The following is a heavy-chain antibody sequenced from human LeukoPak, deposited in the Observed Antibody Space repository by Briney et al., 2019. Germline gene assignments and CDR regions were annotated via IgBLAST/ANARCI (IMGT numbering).Heavy chain of an antibody. V-gene: IGHV3-30*04. J-gene: IGHJ4*02. Sequence: GGSLRLSCAASGFRFGTYAMHWVRQAPGKGLEWVAVISYDGSNKYYADSVKGRFTISRDNSKNTLYLQMNSLRAEDTAVYYCARGPSGYHNTGGQGTLVTVSS. CDR2: ISYDGSNK. D-gene: IGHD5-12*01. CDR1: GFRFGTYA. CDR3: ARGPSGYHNT.